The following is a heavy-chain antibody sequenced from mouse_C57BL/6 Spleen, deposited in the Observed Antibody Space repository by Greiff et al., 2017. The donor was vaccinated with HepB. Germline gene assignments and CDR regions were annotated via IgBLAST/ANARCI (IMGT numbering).Heavy chain of an antibody. D-gene: IGHD2-2*01. CDR3: ARERMGYRGMDY. J-gene: IGHJ4*01. V-gene: IGHV1-18*01. CDR2: NNPNNGGT. Sequence: VQLQQSGPELVKPGASVKILCKASGYTFTDYNMDWVKQSHGKSLEWIGDNNPNNGGTIYNQKFKGKATLTVDKSSSTAYMELRSLTSEDTAVYYCARERMGYRGMDYWGQGTSVTVAS. CDR1: GYTFTDYN.